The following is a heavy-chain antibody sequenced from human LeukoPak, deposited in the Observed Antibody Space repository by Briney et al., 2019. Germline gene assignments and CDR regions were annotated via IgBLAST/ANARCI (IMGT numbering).Heavy chain of an antibody. V-gene: IGHV1-18*01. CDR3: ARAIAAAGPYWYFDL. J-gene: IGHJ2*01. CDR2: ISAYNGNT. CDR1: GYTFTSYG. D-gene: IGHD6-13*01. Sequence: ASVKVSCKASGYTFTSYGISWVRQAPGQGLEWMGWISAYNGNTNYAQKLQGRVTMTTDTSTSTAYMELRSLRSDDTAVYYCARAIAAAGPYWYFDLWGRGTLVTVSS.